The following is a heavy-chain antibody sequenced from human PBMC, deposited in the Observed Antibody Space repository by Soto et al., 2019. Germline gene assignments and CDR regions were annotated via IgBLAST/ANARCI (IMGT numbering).Heavy chain of an antibody. Sequence: QVQLVQSGAEVKKPGSSVKVSCKASGGTFSSYAINWVRQAPGQGLEWMGGIIPIFGTADYAQKFQGRVTVTADESTTTAYTRLSSLRSEDTAVYYCASVAAKDYYYGMDVWGQGTTVTVSS. D-gene: IGHD1-26*01. V-gene: IGHV1-69*12. CDR1: GGTFSSYA. J-gene: IGHJ6*02. CDR2: IIPIFGTA. CDR3: ASVAAKDYYYGMDV.